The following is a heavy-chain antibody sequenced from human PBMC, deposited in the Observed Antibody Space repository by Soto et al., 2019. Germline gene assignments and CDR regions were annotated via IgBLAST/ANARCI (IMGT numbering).Heavy chain of an antibody. J-gene: IGHJ3*02. Sequence: ASVKVSCKASGYTFTGYYMHWVRQAPGQGLEWMGWINPNSGGTNYAQKFQGWVTMTRDTSISTAYMELSRLRSDDTAVYYCARVRSPPLEAPAREEGAFDIWGQGTMVTVSS. V-gene: IGHV1-2*04. CDR2: INPNSGGT. CDR3: ARVRSPPLEAPAREEGAFDI. CDR1: GYTFTGYY. D-gene: IGHD3-16*02.